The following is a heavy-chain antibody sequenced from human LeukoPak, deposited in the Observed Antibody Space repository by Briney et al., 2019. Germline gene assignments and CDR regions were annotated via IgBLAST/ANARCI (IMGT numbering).Heavy chain of an antibody. J-gene: IGHJ6*03. CDR3: ARDVNSYGSFYYMDV. CDR2: IYYSGST. V-gene: IGHV4-59*01. Sequence: SETLSLTCTVSSGSISSYYWSWIRQPPGKGLEWIGYIYYSGSTNYNPSLTSRVTISVDTSKNQFSLKLSSVTAADTAVYYCARDVNSYGSFYYMDVWGKETTVTVSS. CDR1: SGSISSYY. D-gene: IGHD5-18*01.